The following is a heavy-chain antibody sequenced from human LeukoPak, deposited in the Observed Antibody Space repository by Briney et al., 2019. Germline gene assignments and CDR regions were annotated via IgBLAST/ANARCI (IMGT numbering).Heavy chain of an antibody. CDR1: GGSFSGYY. CDR3: ARGGYCSSTSCYHA. J-gene: IGHJ4*02. V-gene: IGHV4-34*01. D-gene: IGHD2-2*01. CDR2: INHSGST. Sequence: PSETLSLTCAVYGGSFSGYYWSWIRQPPGKGLEWIGEINHSGSTNYNPSLKSRVTISVDTSKNQFSLELSSVTAADTAVYYCARGGYCSSTSCYHAWGQGTLVTVSS.